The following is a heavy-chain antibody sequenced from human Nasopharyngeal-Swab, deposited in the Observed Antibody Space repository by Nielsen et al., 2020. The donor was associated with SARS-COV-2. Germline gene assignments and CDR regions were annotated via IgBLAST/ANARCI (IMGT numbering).Heavy chain of an antibody. CDR3: ARDGFGESPYYYYYGMDV. Sequence: GESLKTSCAASGFTFRNYSMNWVRQAPGKGLEWVSSISSSTSYIYYADSVKGRFTISRDNAKNSLYLQMNSLRAEDTAVYYCARDGFGESPYYYYYGMDVWGQGTTVTVSS. V-gene: IGHV3-21*01. D-gene: IGHD3-10*01. J-gene: IGHJ6*02. CDR1: GFTFRNYS. CDR2: ISSSTSYI.